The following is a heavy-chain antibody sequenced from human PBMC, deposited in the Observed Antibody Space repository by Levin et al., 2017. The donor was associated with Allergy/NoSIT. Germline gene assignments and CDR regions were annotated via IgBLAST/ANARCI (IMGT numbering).Heavy chain of an antibody. CDR2: ISQSGGTI. V-gene: IGHV3-11*01. CDR1: GFIFSNQY. CDR3: ARDLHHLQLSY. J-gene: IGHJ4*02. D-gene: IGHD5-24*01. Sequence: NPGGSLRLSCAASGFIFSNQYMTWIRQAPGKGLEWVSYISQSGGTIYYADSVKGRFTISRDNAKNSLYLQMNSLRAADTAVYYCARDLHHLQLSYWGQGTLVTVSS.